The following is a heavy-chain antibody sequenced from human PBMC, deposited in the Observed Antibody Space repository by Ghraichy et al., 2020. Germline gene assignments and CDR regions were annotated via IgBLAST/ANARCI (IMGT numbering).Heavy chain of an antibody. Sequence: GSLRLSCAASGFTFSSHWMHWVRQAPGKGLVWVSRINSDGSTSTYADSAKGRFTISRDNAKNTLYLQMDSLRAEDTAVYYCASPITGTRNALDYWGQGTLVTVSS. CDR3: ASPITGTRNALDY. CDR2: INSDGSTS. CDR1: GFTFSSHW. V-gene: IGHV3-74*01. D-gene: IGHD1-7*01. J-gene: IGHJ4*02.